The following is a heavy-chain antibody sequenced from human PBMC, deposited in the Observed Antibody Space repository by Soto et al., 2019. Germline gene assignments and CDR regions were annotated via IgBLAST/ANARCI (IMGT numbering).Heavy chain of an antibody. D-gene: IGHD3-3*02. CDR2: VYYGGAIFYSGNI. Sequence: SETLSLTCTVSGDSISSSNSHWGWTRQPPGKGLEYIGSVYYGGAIFYSGNIYYNPSLKSRVTISVDTSKNQFSLRLSSVTAADTGVYYCVRYDRINMKPYSPEGFHIWGQGTMVTLSS. CDR1: GDSISSSNSH. V-gene: IGHV4-39*01. CDR3: VRYDRINMKPYSPEGFHI. J-gene: IGHJ3*02.